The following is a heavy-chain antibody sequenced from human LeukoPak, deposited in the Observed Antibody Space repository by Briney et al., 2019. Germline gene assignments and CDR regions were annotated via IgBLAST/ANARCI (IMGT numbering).Heavy chain of an antibody. J-gene: IGHJ4*02. V-gene: IGHV4-34*01. CDR2: INHSGST. D-gene: IGHD6-25*01. CDR1: GGSFSGYY. CDR3: ARKNIPSPRIRYSSDWNGRAFDY. Sequence: SETLSLTCAVYGGSFSGYYWGWIRQPPGKGLEWIGEINHSGSTNYNPSLKSRVTISVDTSKNQFSLKLSSVTAADTAVYSCARKNIPSPRIRYSSDWNGRAFDYWGQGTLVTVSS.